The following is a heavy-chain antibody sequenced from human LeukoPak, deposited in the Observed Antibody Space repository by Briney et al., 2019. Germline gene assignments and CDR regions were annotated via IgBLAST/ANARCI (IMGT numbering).Heavy chain of an antibody. V-gene: IGHV3-30*18. J-gene: IGHJ6*02. Sequence: QPGRSLRLSCAASGFTFSSYGMHWVRQAPGKGLEWVAVISYDGSNKYYADSVKGRFTISRDNSKNTLYLQMNSLRAEDTAVYYCAKDGPLYCSGGSCYTMYGMDVWGQGTTVTVSS. CDR3: AKDGPLYCSGGSCYTMYGMDV. CDR1: GFTFSSYG. CDR2: ISYDGSNK. D-gene: IGHD2-15*01.